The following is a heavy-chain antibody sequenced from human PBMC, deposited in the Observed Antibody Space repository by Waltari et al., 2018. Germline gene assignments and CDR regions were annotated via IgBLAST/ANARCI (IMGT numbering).Heavy chain of an antibody. D-gene: IGHD1-1*01. V-gene: IGHV3-66*01. CDR2: IYSGGST. CDR1: GFTVSSNY. J-gene: IGHJ3*02. CDR3: AKGPGTTLDAFDI. Sequence: EVQLVESGGGLVQPGGSLRLSCAASGFTVSSNYMSWVRQAPGKGLEWFSVIYSGGSTYYADSVKGRFTISRDNSKNTLYLQMNSLRAEDTAVYYCAKGPGTTLDAFDIWGQGTMVTVSS.